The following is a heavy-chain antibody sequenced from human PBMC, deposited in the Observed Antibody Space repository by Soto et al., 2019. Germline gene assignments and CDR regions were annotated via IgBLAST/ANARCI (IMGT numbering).Heavy chain of an antibody. V-gene: IGHV3-15*01. Sequence: EVQLVESGGGMVMPGGSLRLSCAASGFTFSDAWMTWIRQAPGKGLQCVGRIKRKIDGETTDYAAPVKGRFTISRDDSKNTLYLQMNSLKVEDTAMYYCVTDRGGGMDVWAQGTTVTVSS. CDR3: VTDRGGGMDV. D-gene: IGHD3-10*01. J-gene: IGHJ6*01. CDR1: GFTFSDAW. CDR2: IKRKIDGETT.